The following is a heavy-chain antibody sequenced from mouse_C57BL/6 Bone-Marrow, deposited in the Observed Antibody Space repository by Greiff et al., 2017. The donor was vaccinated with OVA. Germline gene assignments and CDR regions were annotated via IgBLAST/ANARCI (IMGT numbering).Heavy chain of an antibody. J-gene: IGHJ3*01. CDR1: GYTFTSYG. Sequence: QVQLQQSGAELARPGASVKLSCTASGYTFTSYGMSWVKQSTGQGLEWIGEICPRSGNTYYNEKFKGKVTLTADKASSTAYMEIRSLTSEDSAVYFCARDYGSRTRFAYWGQGTLVTVSA. CDR2: ICPRSGNT. CDR3: ARDYGSRTRFAY. V-gene: IGHV1-81*01. D-gene: IGHD1-1*01.